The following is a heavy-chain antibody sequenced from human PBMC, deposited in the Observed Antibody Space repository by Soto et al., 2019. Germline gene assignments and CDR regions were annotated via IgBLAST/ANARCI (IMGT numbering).Heavy chain of an antibody. D-gene: IGHD5-18*01. CDR2: INHSGST. J-gene: IGHJ5*02. CDR3: AKDSGYNYGYFRWFDP. CDR1: GGSIIGYY. V-gene: IGHV4-34*01. Sequence: PSETLSLTCTVSGGSIIGYYWSWILQPPGKGLEWIGEINHSGSTNYNPSLKSRVTISVDTSKSQFSLKLSSVTAADTAVYYCAKDSGYNYGYFRWFDPWGQGTLVTVSS.